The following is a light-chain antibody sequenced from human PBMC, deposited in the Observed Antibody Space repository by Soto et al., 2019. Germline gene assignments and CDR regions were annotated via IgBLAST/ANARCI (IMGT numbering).Light chain of an antibody. V-gene: IGLV1-44*01. Sequence: QSVLTQPPSASGTPGQRVTISCSGSGSNIGSNTVTWYQQLPGTAPKLLIHSDNERPSGVPDRFSGAKSGTSASLVISGLQSDDEADFCCAAWDDSLNGPVFGGGTKLTVL. J-gene: IGLJ2*01. CDR3: AAWDDSLNGPV. CDR1: GSNIGSNT. CDR2: SDN.